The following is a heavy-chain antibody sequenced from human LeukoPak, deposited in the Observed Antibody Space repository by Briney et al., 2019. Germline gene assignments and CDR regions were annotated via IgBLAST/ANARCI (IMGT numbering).Heavy chain of an antibody. CDR2: IYYTGST. CDR3: ARGVAAAGTYYYYYYYMDV. J-gene: IGHJ6*03. D-gene: IGHD6-13*01. V-gene: IGHV4-59*12. Sequence: SETLSLTCTVSGDSISSYYWNWIRQPPGRGLEWIGHIYYTGSTNYNPSLKSRVTMSVDTSKNQFSLKLSSVTAADTAVYYCARGVAAAGTYYYYYYYMDVWGKGTTVTVSS. CDR1: GDSISSYY.